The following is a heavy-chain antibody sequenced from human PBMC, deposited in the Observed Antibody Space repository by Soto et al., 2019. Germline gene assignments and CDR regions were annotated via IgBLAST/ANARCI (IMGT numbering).Heavy chain of an antibody. D-gene: IGHD6-25*01. J-gene: IGHJ5*01. V-gene: IGHV3-11*06. Sequence: QVQLVESGGGLVKPGGSLRLSCAASGFTFSDYYMSWIRQAPGKGLEWVSYIGPSSSYTNYADSVKGRFTISRDNTKNSLYLPMNSLRAEDTAVYYCARVVRLRLYSDSWGQGTLVTVSS. CDR1: GFTFSDYY. CDR2: IGPSSSYT. CDR3: ARVVRLRLYSDS.